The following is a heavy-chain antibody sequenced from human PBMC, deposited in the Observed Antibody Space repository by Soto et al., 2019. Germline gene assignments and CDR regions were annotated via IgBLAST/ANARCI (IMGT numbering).Heavy chain of an antibody. CDR1: GFTFSNAW. J-gene: IGHJ6*02. CDR2: IKSKTDGGTT. Sequence: PGGSLRLCCAASGFTFSNAWMNWVRKAPGKGLEWVGRIKSKTDGGTTDYAAPVKGRFTISRDDSKNTLYLQMNSLKTEDTAVYYCTTDEDIVLVPAAISGMDVWGQGTTVTVSS. CDR3: TTDEDIVLVPAAISGMDV. D-gene: IGHD2-2*01. V-gene: IGHV3-15*07.